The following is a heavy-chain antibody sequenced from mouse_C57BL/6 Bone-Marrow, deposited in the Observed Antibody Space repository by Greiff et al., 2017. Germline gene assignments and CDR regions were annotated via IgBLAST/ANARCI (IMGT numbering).Heavy chain of an antibody. V-gene: IGHV2-2*01. CDR1: GFSLTSYG. CDR2: IWGGGSK. CDR3: ARSTKITTSYYYYMDD. D-gene: IGHD2-4*01. Sequence: QVQLKQSGPGLVQPSQSLSITCTVSGFSLTSYGVHWVRQSPGKGLEWLGVIWGGGSKDYNAAFISSLSISTGHSTSQVFCKRNSQQADDTAIYYCARSTKITTSYYYYMDDWGQGTSVTVSS. J-gene: IGHJ4*01.